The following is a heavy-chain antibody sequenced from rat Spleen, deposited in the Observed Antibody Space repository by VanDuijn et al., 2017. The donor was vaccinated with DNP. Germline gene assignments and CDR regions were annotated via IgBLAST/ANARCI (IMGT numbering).Heavy chain of an antibody. D-gene: IGHD1-10*01. CDR1: GFTFSDYN. V-gene: IGHV5-7*01. CDR2: ISYDGSST. CDR3: ATLKQLRFDY. Sequence: EVQLVESGGGLVQPGRSLKLSCAASGFTFSDYNMAWVRQAPQKGLEWVATISYDGSSTYYRDSVKGRFTISRDNAKSTLYLQMDSLRSEDTATYYCATLKQLRFDYWGQGVMVTVSS. J-gene: IGHJ2*01.